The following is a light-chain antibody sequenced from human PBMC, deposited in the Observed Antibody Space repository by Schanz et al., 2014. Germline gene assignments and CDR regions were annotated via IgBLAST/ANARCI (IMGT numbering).Light chain of an antibody. CDR2: DAS. CDR1: QSISTY. J-gene: IGKJ1*01. V-gene: IGKV1-5*01. CDR3: QQYNTYPWT. Sequence: DIQMTQSPSSLSAFVGDRVTLTCRASQSISTYLNWYQQKPGKAPKLLIYDASYLESGVPSRFSGTVSGTDFTLTISSLQPDDSAAYYCQQYNTYPWTFGQGTKVEIK.